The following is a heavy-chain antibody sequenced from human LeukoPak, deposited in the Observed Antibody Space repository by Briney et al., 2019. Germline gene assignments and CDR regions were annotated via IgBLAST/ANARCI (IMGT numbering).Heavy chain of an antibody. Sequence: ASVKVSCKVSGYTLTELSMHWVRQAPGKGLEWMGGFDPEDGETICAQKFQGRVTMTEDTSTDTAYMELSSLRSEDTAVYYCAALGYCSSTSCYNGGYYYYYMDVWGKGTAVTVSS. CDR1: GYTLTELS. D-gene: IGHD2-2*02. V-gene: IGHV1-24*01. CDR2: FDPEDGET. CDR3: AALGYCSSTSCYNGGYYYYYMDV. J-gene: IGHJ6*03.